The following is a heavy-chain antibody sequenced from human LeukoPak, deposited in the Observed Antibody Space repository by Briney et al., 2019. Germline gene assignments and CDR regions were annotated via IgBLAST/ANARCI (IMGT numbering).Heavy chain of an antibody. J-gene: IGHJ5*02. CDR3: ARDSMITFGGVIDP. Sequence: SETLSLTCTVSGGSISSYYWSWIRQPPGKGLEWIGYIYYSGSTNYNPSLKSRVTISVDTSKNQFSLKLSSVTAADTAVYYCARDSMITFGGVIDPWGQGTLVTVSS. CDR1: GGSISSYY. CDR2: IYYSGST. D-gene: IGHD3-16*01. V-gene: IGHV4-59*12.